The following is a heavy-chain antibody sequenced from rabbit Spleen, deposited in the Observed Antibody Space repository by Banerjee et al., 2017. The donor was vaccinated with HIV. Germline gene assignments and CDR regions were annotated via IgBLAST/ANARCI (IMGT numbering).Heavy chain of an antibody. CDR3: ATNAAVISYLTL. CDR1: GVSFSNNNY. Sequence: QSLEESGGDLVKPGASLTLTCTASGVSFSNNNYMCWVRQAPGKGLEWIACIYAGSSGFTYFASWAKGRFTISKTSSTTVTLQMTSLTAADTATYFCATNAAVISYLTLWGQGTLVTVS. V-gene: IGHV1S40*01. CDR2: IYAGSSGFT. J-gene: IGHJ4*01. D-gene: IGHD8-1*01.